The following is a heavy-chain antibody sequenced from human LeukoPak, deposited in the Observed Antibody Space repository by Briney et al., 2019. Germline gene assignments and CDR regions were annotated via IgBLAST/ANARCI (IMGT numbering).Heavy chain of an antibody. CDR2: IISILGIA. CDR1: GGTFSSYT. CDR3: ARDRDIVVVPAAIGYWFDP. Sequence: SVKVSCKASGGTFSSYTISWVRQAPGQGLEWMGRIISILGIANYAQKFQGRVTITADKSTSTAYMELSSLRSEDTAVYYCARDRDIVVVPAAIGYWFDPWGQGTLVTVSS. D-gene: IGHD2-2*01. V-gene: IGHV1-69*04. J-gene: IGHJ5*02.